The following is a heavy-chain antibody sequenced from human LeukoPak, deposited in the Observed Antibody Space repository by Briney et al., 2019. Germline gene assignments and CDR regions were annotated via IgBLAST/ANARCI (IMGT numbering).Heavy chain of an antibody. D-gene: IGHD2-15*01. CDR1: GASISSYY. CDR2: IYYSGST. CDR3: ARAPTRVAATPDDY. V-gene: IGHV4-59*01. J-gene: IGHJ4*02. Sequence: PSETLSLTCTVSGASISSYYWSWIRQPPGKGLEWIGYIYYSGSTNYNPSLKSRVTISVDTSKNQFSLKLSSVTAADTAVYYCARAPTRVAATPDDYWGQGTLVTVSS.